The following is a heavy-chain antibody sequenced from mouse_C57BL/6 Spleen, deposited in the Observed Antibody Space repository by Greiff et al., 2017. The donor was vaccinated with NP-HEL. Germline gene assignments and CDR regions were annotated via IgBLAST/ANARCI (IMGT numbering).Heavy chain of an antibody. CDR1: GFNIKDYY. D-gene: IGHD1-1*01. CDR3: AREWGSSLYYFDY. J-gene: IGHJ2*01. CDR2: IDPEDGET. V-gene: IGHV14-2*01. Sequence: EVKVVESGAELVKPGASVKLSCTASGFNIKDYYMHWVKQRTEQGLEWIGRIDPEDGETKYAPKFQGKATITADTSSNTAYLQLSSLTSEDTAVYYCAREWGSSLYYFDYWGQGTTLTVSS.